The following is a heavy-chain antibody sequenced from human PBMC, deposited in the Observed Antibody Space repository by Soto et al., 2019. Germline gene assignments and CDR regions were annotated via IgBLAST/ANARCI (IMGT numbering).Heavy chain of an antibody. D-gene: IGHD4-17*01. Sequence: QVQLVQSGAEVRKPGSSVKVSCEASGGSFNNYVISWLRQAPGQGLEWMGGIIPNYEAANYAQKFRGRLTITADKATNTAYMELNSLRPEDTATYYCARYWNAGTLYGAFDIWGQGTTLIVS. J-gene: IGHJ3*02. CDR1: GGSFNNYV. CDR3: ARYWNAGTLYGAFDI. V-gene: IGHV1-69*06. CDR2: IIPNYEAA.